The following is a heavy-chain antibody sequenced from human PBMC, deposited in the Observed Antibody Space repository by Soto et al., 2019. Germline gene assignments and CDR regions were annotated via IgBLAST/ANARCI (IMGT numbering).Heavy chain of an antibody. CDR2: ISYDGSDQ. V-gene: IGHV3-30*18. CDR3: AKSTYCNGGSCFPQY. CDR1: TFTFSDFG. J-gene: IGHJ4*02. D-gene: IGHD2-15*01. Sequence: QVQVEEFGGGVVQPGRSLRLSCAGPTFTFSDFGFHWVRQAPGKGLEWVAMISYDGSDQYYGDSVQGRFTIYIDDSKNTVYLQMNILRAEDTAMYYCAKSTYCNGGSCFPQYWGPGTLVTVSS.